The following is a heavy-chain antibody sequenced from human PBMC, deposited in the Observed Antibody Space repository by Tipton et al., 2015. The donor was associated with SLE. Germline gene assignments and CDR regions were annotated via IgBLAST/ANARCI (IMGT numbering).Heavy chain of an antibody. D-gene: IGHD6-6*01. CDR2: IYSSGYT. Sequence: TLSLTCNVSGDSISSGSSYWSWIRQPAGKGLEWIGHIYSSGYTNYHPSLKSRVTVSIDTSKNEFSLKLNSVTAADTAVYFCATSAYSSSSDAFDFWGPGTMVSVSS. J-gene: IGHJ3*01. CDR3: ATSAYSSSSDAFDF. CDR1: GDSISSGSSY. V-gene: IGHV4-61*09.